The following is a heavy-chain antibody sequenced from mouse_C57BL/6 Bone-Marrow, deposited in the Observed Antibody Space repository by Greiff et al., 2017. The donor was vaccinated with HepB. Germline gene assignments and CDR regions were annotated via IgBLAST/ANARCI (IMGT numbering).Heavy chain of an antibody. V-gene: IGHV2-6*01. J-gene: IGHJ1*03. CDR1: GFSLTSYG. Sequence: VHLVESGPGLVAPSQSLSITCTVSGFSLTSYGVDWVRQSPGKGLEWLGVIWGVGSTNYNSALKSRLSISKDNSKSQVFLKMNSLQTDDTAMYYCARNLFYDGYWYFDVWGTGTTVTVSS. CDR2: IWGVGST. D-gene: IGHD2-3*01. CDR3: ARNLFYDGYWYFDV.